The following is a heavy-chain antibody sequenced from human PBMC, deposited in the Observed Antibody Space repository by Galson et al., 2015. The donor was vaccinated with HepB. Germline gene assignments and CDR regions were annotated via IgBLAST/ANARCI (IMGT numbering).Heavy chain of an antibody. CDR1: GFTFSSYA. CDR2: ISSNGGST. V-gene: IGHV3-64D*06. J-gene: IGHJ5*02. D-gene: IGHD2-2*02. CDR3: VKSVVPAAIGCWFDP. Sequence: SLRLSCAASGFTFSSYAMHWVRQAPGKGLEYVSAISSNGGSTYYADSVKGRFTISRDNSKNTLYLQMSSLRAEDTAVYYCVKSVVPAAIGCWFDPWGQGTLVTVSS.